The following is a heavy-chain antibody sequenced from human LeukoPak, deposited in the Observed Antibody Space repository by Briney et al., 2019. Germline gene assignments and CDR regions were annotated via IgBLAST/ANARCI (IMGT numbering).Heavy chain of an antibody. CDR1: GGSISSYY. V-gene: IGHV4-4*07. Sequence: SETLSLTCTVSGGSISSYYWSWIRQPAGKGLEWIGRIYTSGSTNYNPSLKSRVTMSVDTSKNQFSLKLSSVTAADTAVYYCARDRREWEGAIQEPDDAFDIWGQGTMVTVSS. D-gene: IGHD1-26*01. CDR2: IYTSGST. J-gene: IGHJ3*02. CDR3: ARDRREWEGAIQEPDDAFDI.